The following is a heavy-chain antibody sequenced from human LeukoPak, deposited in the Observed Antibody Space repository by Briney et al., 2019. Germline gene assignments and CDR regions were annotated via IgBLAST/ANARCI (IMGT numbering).Heavy chain of an antibody. V-gene: IGHV3-33*06. CDR1: GFSFSNYG. J-gene: IGHJ4*02. CDR2: IWSDTRIK. D-gene: IGHD5-24*01. CDR3: AKGGDGFNFGDY. Sequence: GGSLRLSCATSGFSFSNYGMHWVRQAPGKGLEWVALIWSDTRIKYYADSVKGRFTISRDNSKNTLYLQMNSLRADDTAVYYCAKGGDGFNFGDYWGQGTLVSVSS.